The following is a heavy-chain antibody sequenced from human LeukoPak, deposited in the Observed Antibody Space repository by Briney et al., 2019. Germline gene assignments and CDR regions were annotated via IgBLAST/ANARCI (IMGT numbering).Heavy chain of an antibody. Sequence: SVKLSCKASGGTFSSYAISWVRQPPGQGLEWIGWIISIFGTTNYAQNFQGSVTITADKHTSTAYMELSSLRSEDTAVYYCARGQRGYDYDYYYGMDVWGKGTTVTVSS. V-gene: IGHV1-69*06. J-gene: IGHJ6*04. CDR3: ARGQRGYDYDYYYGMDV. CDR1: GGTFSSYA. D-gene: IGHD5-12*01. CDR2: IISIFGTT.